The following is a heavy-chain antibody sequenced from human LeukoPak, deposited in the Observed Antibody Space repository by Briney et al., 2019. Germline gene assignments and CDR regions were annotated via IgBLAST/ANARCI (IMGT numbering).Heavy chain of an antibody. J-gene: IGHJ4*02. V-gene: IGHV4-31*03. D-gene: IGHD2-15*01. CDR1: GGSISSGGYY. Sequence: PSETLSLTCTVSGGSISSGGYYWSWIRQHPGKGLEWIGYIYYSGSTYYNPSLKSRVTISVDTSKNQFSLKLSSVTAADTAVYYCARNLSPLAATPYYWGQGTLVTVSS. CDR3: ARNLSPLAATPYY. CDR2: IYYSGST.